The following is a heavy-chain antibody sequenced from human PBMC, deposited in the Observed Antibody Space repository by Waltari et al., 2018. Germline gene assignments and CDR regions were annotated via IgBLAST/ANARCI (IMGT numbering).Heavy chain of an antibody. V-gene: IGHV3-74*01. CDR2: IKGDGSFT. CDR3: VRDASWNIDY. D-gene: IGHD1-1*01. CDR1: GFIFSSYW. J-gene: IGHJ4*02. Sequence: VQLVESGGGLVQPGGSLRLSCAASGFIFSSYWMHWVRQVPGKGLVWISRIKGDGSFTDYADSVGGRFTISRDNAKTTLYLQMNSLGAEDTAVYFCVRDASWNIDYWGQGTLVTVSS.